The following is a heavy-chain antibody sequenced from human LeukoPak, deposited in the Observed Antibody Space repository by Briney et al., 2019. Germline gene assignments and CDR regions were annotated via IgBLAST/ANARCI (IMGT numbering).Heavy chain of an antibody. V-gene: IGHV3-48*02. D-gene: IGHD3-22*01. CDR3: ARDTYYSFDY. CDR1: GFTFSSFT. Sequence: GGSLRLSCAASGFTFSSFTMNWARQAPGKGLEWVSYIGAGSGTIYYADSVKGRFTISRDDAKNSVYLQMNSLRDEDTAVYFCARDTYYSFDYWGQGTLVTVSS. J-gene: IGHJ4*02. CDR2: IGAGSGTI.